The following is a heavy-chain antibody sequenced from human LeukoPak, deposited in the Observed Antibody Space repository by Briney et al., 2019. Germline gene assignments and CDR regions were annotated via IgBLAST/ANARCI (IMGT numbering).Heavy chain of an antibody. V-gene: IGHV3-64D*06. J-gene: IGHJ4*02. CDR2: ISSNGGST. D-gene: IGHD1-26*01. CDR1: GFTFSNSG. Sequence: GGSLRLSCSASGFTFSNSGMHWVRQAPGKGLECVSAISSNGGSTYYADFVKGRFTISRDNSKNTLYLQMSSLRAEDTAVYYCVKGRSGGSYGMWGQGTLLTVSS. CDR3: VKGRSGGSYGM.